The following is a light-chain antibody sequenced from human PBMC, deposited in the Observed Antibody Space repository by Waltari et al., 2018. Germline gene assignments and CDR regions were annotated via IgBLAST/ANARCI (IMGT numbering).Light chain of an antibody. CDR1: NGSIDSEH. CDR2: KDN. V-gene: IGLV6-57*03. Sequence: VFTQPHSVYGSPGPPVTIPCPRSNGSIDSEHLQWFQQRPGNAPTTVIYKDNQRPSGVPDRFSGSIDSSSNSASLAISGLKSEDEADYFCQSAYDYYSHEVFGSGTKLTVL. J-gene: IGLJ6*01. CDR3: QSAYDYYSHEV.